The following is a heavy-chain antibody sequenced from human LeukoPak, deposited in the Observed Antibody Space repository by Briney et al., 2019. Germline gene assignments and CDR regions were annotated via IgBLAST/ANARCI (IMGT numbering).Heavy chain of an antibody. V-gene: IGHV4-38-2*01. CDR1: GYSISSGYY. Sequence: PSETLSLTRAVSGYSISSGYYWGWIRQPPGKGLEWIGSIYHSGSTYYNPSLKSRVTISVDTSKNQFSLKLSSVTAADTAVYYCAREFTMVRGVILNWFDPWGQGTLVTVSS. CDR2: IYHSGST. D-gene: IGHD3-10*01. J-gene: IGHJ5*02. CDR3: AREFTMVRGVILNWFDP.